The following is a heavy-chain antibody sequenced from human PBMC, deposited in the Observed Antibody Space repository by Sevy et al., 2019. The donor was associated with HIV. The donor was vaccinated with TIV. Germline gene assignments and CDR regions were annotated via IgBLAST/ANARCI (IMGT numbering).Heavy chain of an antibody. CDR2: IRNRPNSYTT. V-gene: IGHV3-72*01. CDR1: GFTFSDHY. CDR3: VRGPNCGVGGCQQISPYCLDV. Sequence: GGSLRLSCAASGFTFSDHYVDWVRQAPGKGLEWVGRIRNRPNSYTTEYAASVKGRFTISRDDSSNSVYLQMNSLKTQDSAVYYCVRGPNCGVGGCQQISPYCLDVWGKGATVTVS. D-gene: IGHD2-15*01. J-gene: IGHJ6*03.